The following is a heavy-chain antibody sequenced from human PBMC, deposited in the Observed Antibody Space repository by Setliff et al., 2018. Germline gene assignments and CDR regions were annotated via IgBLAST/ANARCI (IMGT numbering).Heavy chain of an antibody. CDR1: GFTLSTYD. CDR2: ISYDGGSK. J-gene: IGHJ5*02. CDR3: ARESSGSSP. V-gene: IGHV3-30*10. Sequence: PGGSLRLSCTASGFTLSTYDFHWVRQAPGKGLEWVAVISYDGGSKYYTDSVKGRFIISRDSSTSTVYLQMNSLRAEDTAVYYCARESSGSSPWGQGTLVTVSS. D-gene: IGHD3-10*01.